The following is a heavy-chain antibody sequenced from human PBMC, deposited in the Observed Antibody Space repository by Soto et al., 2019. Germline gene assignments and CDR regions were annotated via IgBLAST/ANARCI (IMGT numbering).Heavy chain of an antibody. CDR2: INAGNGNT. Sequence: ASVEVSCKASGYTFTSYAMHWVRQAPGQRLEWMGWINAGNGNTKYSQKFQGRVTITRDTSASTAYMELSSLRSEDTAVYYCAADGDYYDSSGYWVWGQGTLVTVSS. J-gene: IGHJ4*02. CDR3: AADGDYYDSSGYWV. D-gene: IGHD3-22*01. V-gene: IGHV1-3*01. CDR1: GYTFTSYA.